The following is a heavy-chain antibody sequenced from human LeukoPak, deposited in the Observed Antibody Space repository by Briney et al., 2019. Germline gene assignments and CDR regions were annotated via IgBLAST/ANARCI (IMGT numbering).Heavy chain of an antibody. CDR1: GYTFTGYY. J-gene: IGHJ4*02. V-gene: IGHV1-2*02. CDR3: ARGLYSSGWIDY. Sequence: ASVTVSCKASGYTFTGYYMHWVRQAPGQGLEWMGWINPNSGGTNYAQKFQGRVTMTRDTSISTAYMELSRLRSDDTAVYYCARGLYSSGWIDYRGQGTLVTVSS. CDR2: INPNSGGT. D-gene: IGHD6-19*01.